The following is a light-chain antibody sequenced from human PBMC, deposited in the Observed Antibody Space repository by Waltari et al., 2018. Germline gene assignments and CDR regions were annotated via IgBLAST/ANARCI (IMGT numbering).Light chain of an antibody. CDR1: QSISIY. V-gene: IGKV1-39*01. CDR3: QKSSSTPPWT. CDR2: AAS. Sequence: DIQMTQSPSSLSASVGDGVTITCRASQSISIYLIWYQQKPGKAPKLLIYAASTLHSGVPSRFSGSGSGTEFTLTISSLQPEDFATYYCQKSSSTPPWTFGQGTKVEIK. J-gene: IGKJ1*01.